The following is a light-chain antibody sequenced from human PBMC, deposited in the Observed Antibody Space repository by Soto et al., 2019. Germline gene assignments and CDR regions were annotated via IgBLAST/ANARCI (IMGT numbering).Light chain of an antibody. CDR2: GAS. CDR3: QQLNTYPIT. CDR1: QGISSY. Sequence: IQLTQSPSSLSASVGDRVTITCRASQGISSYLAWYQQKPGKAPKLLIYGASTLEGGVPFRFSGSGSGTDFTLIISSVQPEDFATYYCQQLNTYPITFGLGTRLEIK. J-gene: IGKJ5*01. V-gene: IGKV1-9*01.